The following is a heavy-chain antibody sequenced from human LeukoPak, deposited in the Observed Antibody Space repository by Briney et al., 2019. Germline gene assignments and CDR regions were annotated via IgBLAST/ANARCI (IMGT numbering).Heavy chain of an antibody. CDR2: VYSSGYT. J-gene: IGHJ4*02. V-gene: IGHV4-59*08. D-gene: IGHD6-6*01. CDR3: ARSYSSSFYFDS. CDR1: GGSISGYY. Sequence: PSETLSLTCNVYGGSISGYYWSWIRQPPGEGLEWIAYVYSSGYTDYNPSLKSRVSMTVDTSNNQLSLQLSSVPAADTAVYYCARSYSSSFYFDSWGQGVLVTVSS.